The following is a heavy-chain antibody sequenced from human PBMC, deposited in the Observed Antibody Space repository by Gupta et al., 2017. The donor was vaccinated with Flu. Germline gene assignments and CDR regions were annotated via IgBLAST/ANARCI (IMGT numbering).Heavy chain of an antibody. CDR1: GFTFSSYW. V-gene: IGHV3-7*01. CDR2: IKQDGSEK. J-gene: IGHJ4*02. CDR3: AREIYDSSGYYYGY. D-gene: IGHD3-22*01. Sequence: EVQLVESGGGLVQPGGSLRLSCAASGFTFSSYWMSWVRQAPGKGLEWVANIKQDGSEKYYVDSVKGRFTISRDNAKNSLYLQMNSLRAEDTAVYYCAREIYDSSGYYYGYWGQGTLVTVSS.